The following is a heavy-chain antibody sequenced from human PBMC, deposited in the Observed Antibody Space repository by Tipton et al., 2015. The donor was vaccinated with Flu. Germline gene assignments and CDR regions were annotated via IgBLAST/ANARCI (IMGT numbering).Heavy chain of an antibody. CDR1: GASVKSHHFH. Sequence: TLSLTCSVSGASVKSHHFHWGCIRQAPDKGLEWIGSIYYDGSLYFNPSLKSRVILSADTSKNQFSLRLAYVTPADTAVYYCARREVYDFDSSFGSWGQRVLVIVAS. CDR2: IYYDGSL. J-gene: IGHJ4*02. D-gene: IGHD3-3*01. CDR3: ARREVYDFDSSFGS. V-gene: IGHV4-39*01.